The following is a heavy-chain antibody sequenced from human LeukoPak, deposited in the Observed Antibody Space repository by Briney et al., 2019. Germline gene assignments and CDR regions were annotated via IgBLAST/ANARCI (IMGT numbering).Heavy chain of an antibody. CDR1: GFTFSSYW. D-gene: IGHD6-13*01. V-gene: IGHV3-7*03. CDR2: IKQDGSEK. Sequence: GGSLRLSCAASGFTFSSYWMSWVRQAPGKGLEWVANIKQDGSEKYYVDSVKGRFTVSRDNAKNSLYLQMNSLRAADTAVYYCARDREQQLTLYYYYGMDVWGQGTAVTVSS. J-gene: IGHJ6*02. CDR3: ARDREQQLTLYYYYGMDV.